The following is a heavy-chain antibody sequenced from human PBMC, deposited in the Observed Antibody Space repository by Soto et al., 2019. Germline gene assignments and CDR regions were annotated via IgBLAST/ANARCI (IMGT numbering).Heavy chain of an antibody. J-gene: IGHJ6*02. CDR2: IYSGGST. D-gene: IGHD3-22*01. CDR3: AMYYYDSSGYYDGMDV. V-gene: IGHV3-53*01. Sequence: GGSLRLSCAASGFTVSSNYMSWVRQAPGKGLEWVSVIYSGGSTYYADSVKGRFTISRDNSKNTLYLQMNSLRAEDTAVYYCAMYYYDSSGYYDGMDVWGQGTTVTVSS. CDR1: GFTVSSNY.